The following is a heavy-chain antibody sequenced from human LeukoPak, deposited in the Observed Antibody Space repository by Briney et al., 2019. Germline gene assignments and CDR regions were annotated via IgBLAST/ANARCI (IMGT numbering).Heavy chain of an antibody. J-gene: IGHJ3*01. D-gene: IGHD2-15*01. Sequence: GETLKISCKGSGYSFTSYWIGWVRQMPGKGLEWMGIIYPGDSDTRYSPSFQRQVTISADKSISTAYLQWSSLKVSDTAMYYCARHLYCSGGSCYEPWGQGTMVTVSS. CDR2: IYPGDSDT. CDR1: GYSFTSYW. CDR3: ARHLYCSGGSCYEP. V-gene: IGHV5-51*01.